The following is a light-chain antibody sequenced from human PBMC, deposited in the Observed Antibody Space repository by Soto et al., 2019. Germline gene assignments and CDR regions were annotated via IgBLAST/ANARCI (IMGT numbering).Light chain of an antibody. CDR3: SSYAGSNIGV. CDR2: EVT. J-gene: IGLJ1*01. V-gene: IGLV2-8*01. Sequence: QSALTQPPSASGSPGQSVIISCTGTSSDVGGYDYVSWYQHNPGKAPKLLIYEVTKRPSGVPDRFSGSKSGKTASLTVSGLHDEDEDDYYCSSYAGSNIGVFGTGTKLTVL. CDR1: SSDVGGYDY.